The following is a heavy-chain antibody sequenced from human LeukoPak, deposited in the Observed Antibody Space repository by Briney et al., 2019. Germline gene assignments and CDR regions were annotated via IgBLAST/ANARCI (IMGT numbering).Heavy chain of an antibody. V-gene: IGHV3-7*02. J-gene: IGHJ4*02. D-gene: IGHD2-2*01. CDR2: IKQDGSEK. CDR1: GFTFSNYW. Sequence: GGSLRLSCAASGFTFSNYWMSWVRQAPGKGLEWVANIKQDGSEKYYVDSVKGRFTISRDNAKNSLYLQMNSLGVEDTAVYYCARGNCSSTSCYLFDYWGQGTLVTVSS. CDR3: ARGNCSSTSCYLFDY.